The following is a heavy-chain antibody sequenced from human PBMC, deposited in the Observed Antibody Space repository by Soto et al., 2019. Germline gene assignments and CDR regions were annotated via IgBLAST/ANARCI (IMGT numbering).Heavy chain of an antibody. CDR1: GFTFSSYA. D-gene: IGHD3-3*01. V-gene: IGHV3-64D*08. CDR3: VKGTYYDFWSGYSYYGMDV. CDR2: ISSNGGST. Sequence: GGSLRLSCSASGFTFSSYAMHWVRQAPGKGLEYVSAISSNGGSTYYADSVKGRFTISRDNSKNTLYLQMSSLRAEDTAVYYCVKGTYYDFWSGYSYYGMDVWGQGTTVTVSS. J-gene: IGHJ6*02.